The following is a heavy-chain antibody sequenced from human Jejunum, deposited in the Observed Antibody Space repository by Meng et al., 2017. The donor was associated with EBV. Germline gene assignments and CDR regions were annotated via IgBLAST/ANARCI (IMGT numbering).Heavy chain of an antibody. CDR2: ISAYNGKT. Sequence: QVQVGPSGAEVKKAGASVKVSCKASGYTFTSYGISWVRQAPGQGLEWMAWISAYNGKTNYAQNLQGRVTLTTDTSTTTTYMELRSLRSDDTAVYYCARDGPDYGNYINFDYWGQGTLVHRLL. V-gene: IGHV1-18*01. CDR3: ARDGPDYGNYINFDY. D-gene: IGHD4-11*01. CDR1: GYTFTSYG. J-gene: IGHJ4*02.